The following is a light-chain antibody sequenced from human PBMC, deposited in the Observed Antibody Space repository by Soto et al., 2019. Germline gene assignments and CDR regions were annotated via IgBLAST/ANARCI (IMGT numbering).Light chain of an antibody. CDR2: GAS. CDR1: QSVSSSY. V-gene: IGKV3-20*01. CDR3: QPYGSS. Sequence: EIVLTQSPGTLSLSPGERATLSCRASQSVSSSYLAWYQQKPGQAPRLLIYGASSRATGIPDRFSGSGSGTGFTLTISRLEPEDFAVYDCQPYGSSFGGGTKVEIK. J-gene: IGKJ4*01.